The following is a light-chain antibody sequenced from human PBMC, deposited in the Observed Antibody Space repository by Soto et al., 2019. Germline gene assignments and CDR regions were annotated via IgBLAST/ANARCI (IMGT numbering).Light chain of an antibody. CDR2: GAY. V-gene: IGKV3-15*01. J-gene: IGKJ4*01. CDR1: QSFSTN. CDR3: QQYNNWPLT. Sequence: ELVVTQSPATLSVSPGERVTLSCRASQSFSTNLAWYQQNHGQAPRHLISGAYTRATDIPARFSGSGAGTEVTLTIRSLQSEDLGVYYCQQYNNWPLTFGGRTKVEIK.